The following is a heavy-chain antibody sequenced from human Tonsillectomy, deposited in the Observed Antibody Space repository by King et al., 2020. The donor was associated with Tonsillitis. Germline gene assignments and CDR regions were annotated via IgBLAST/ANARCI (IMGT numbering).Heavy chain of an antibody. CDR3: ARGEVGYYYDSSGDYYFDY. CDR1: GYSFTSYW. V-gene: IGHV5-51*01. CDR2: NYLGDSVT. J-gene: IGHJ4*02. Sequence: QLVQSGAEVKKPGESLKISCKGSGYSFTSYWIGWVRQMPGKGLEWMGSNYLGDSVTRYSPSFQGQVTVSSDKSISNAYLQGRSLKASDTAMYYCARGEVGYYYDSSGDYYFDYWGQGTLVTVSS. D-gene: IGHD3-22*01.